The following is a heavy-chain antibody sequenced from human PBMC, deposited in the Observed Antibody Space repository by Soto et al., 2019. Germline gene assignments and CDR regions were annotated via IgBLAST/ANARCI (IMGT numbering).Heavy chain of an antibody. D-gene: IGHD2-21*01. V-gene: IGHV1-3*04. CDR3: AKASRMWTPDY. J-gene: IGHJ4*02. Sequence: ASVKVSCKTSGYTFTDYDIHWVRQAPGQTFEWLGWIATGNGNTRFSQKFQGRVTITRDTSATTAYMELTSLRSEDTAVYYCAKASRMWTPDYWGQGALVTVSS. CDR1: GYTFTDYD. CDR2: IATGNGNT.